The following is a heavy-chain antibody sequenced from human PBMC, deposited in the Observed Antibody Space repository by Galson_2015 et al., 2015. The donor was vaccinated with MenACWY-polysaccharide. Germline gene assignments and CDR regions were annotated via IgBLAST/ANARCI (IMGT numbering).Heavy chain of an antibody. Sequence: SLRLSCAASGFSFSSYSMTWVSQAPGKGLEWLSYITPTGDPKMYADSVKGRFTISRDNAKNSLYLQMNNLRAEDTAVYYCASRGVVTPYSLDYWGQGTLVSVSS. CDR1: GFSFSSYS. D-gene: IGHD2-15*01. V-gene: IGHV3-48*01. J-gene: IGHJ4*02. CDR3: ASRGVVTPYSLDY. CDR2: ITPTGDPK.